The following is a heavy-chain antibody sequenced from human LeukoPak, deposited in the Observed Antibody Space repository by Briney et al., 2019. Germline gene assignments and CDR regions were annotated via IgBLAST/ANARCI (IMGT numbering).Heavy chain of an antibody. Sequence: GGSLRLSCAASGFTFSSYAMSWVRQAPGNGHEWVSAIGGSGGSTYYADSVKDRFTISRDNSKNTLYLQMNSLRADDTAVYYCAKGPISSGYYFDYWGQGTLVTVSS. CDR2: IGGSGGST. CDR3: AKGPISSGYYFDY. D-gene: IGHD3-3*01. CDR1: GFTFSSYA. V-gene: IGHV3-23*01. J-gene: IGHJ4*02.